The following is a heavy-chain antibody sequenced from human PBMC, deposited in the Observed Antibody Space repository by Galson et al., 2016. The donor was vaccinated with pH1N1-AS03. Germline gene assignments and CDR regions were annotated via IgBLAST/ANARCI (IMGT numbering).Heavy chain of an antibody. Sequence: SVKVSCKGSGGSSSSQAVNWVRQAPGQGLEWLGRINPNTGVTNFGQKVQGRVTMTRDTSINTAFMELTRLRSDDTAAYYCARETIVGASSIDFWGQGTLVTVSS. J-gene: IGHJ4*02. CDR1: GGSSSSQA. D-gene: IGHD1-26*01. CDR3: ARETIVGASSIDF. CDR2: INPNTGVT. V-gene: IGHV1-2*06.